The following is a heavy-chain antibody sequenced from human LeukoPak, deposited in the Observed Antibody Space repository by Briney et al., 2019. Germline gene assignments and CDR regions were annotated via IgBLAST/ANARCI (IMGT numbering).Heavy chain of an antibody. D-gene: IGHD3-10*01. V-gene: IGHV5-51*01. CDR3: ARQYGSGSYKCLDY. CDR1: GYSFTSYW. CDR2: IYPGDSDT. J-gene: IGHJ4*02. Sequence: GESLKISCKVSGYSFTSYWIVWVRQMPGNSLVWMGIIYPGDSDTRYSPSFQSQGTISADKSISTAYLQWSSLKASDTAMYYCARQYGSGSYKCLDYWGQGTLVTVSS.